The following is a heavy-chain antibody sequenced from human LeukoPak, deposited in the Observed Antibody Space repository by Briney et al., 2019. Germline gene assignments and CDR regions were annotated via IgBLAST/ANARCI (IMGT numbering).Heavy chain of an antibody. D-gene: IGHD3-9*01. V-gene: IGHV3-23*01. Sequence: GGSLRLSCAASGFTFSIYGMSWVRQAPGKGLEWVSAISGNGGSTYYADSVKGRFTISRDNSKNTLYLQMNSLRAEDTAVYYCARDQLRYFDWLPYYWGQGTLVTVSS. J-gene: IGHJ4*02. CDR1: GFTFSIYG. CDR2: ISGNGGST. CDR3: ARDQLRYFDWLPYY.